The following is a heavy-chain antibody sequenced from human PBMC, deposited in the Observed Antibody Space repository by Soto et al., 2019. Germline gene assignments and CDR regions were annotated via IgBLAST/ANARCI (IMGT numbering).Heavy chain of an antibody. CDR3: AGYYDSSGPGIGGGNAFDI. V-gene: IGHV3-21*01. D-gene: IGHD3-22*01. Sequence: GGSLRLSCAASGFTFSSYSMNWVRQAPGKGLEWVSSISSSSSYIYYADSVKGRFTISRDNAKNSLYLQMNSLRAEDTAVYYCAGYYDSSGPGIGGGNAFDIWGQGTMVTVSS. J-gene: IGHJ3*02. CDR1: GFTFSSYS. CDR2: ISSSSSYI.